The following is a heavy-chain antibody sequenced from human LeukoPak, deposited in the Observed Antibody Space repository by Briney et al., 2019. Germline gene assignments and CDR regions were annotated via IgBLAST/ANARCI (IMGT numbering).Heavy chain of an antibody. D-gene: IGHD3-22*01. CDR1: GFTFSRYW. J-gene: IGHJ4*02. V-gene: IGHV3-7*01. CDR2: IKEDGGEI. CDR3: ARDDYYSNAD. Sequence: GGSLRLSCAASGFTFSRYWMSWVRQAPGKGLEWVANIKEDGGEIYYVDSVKGRFTISRDSTKNSLFLQMNSLRAEDTAVYYCARDDYYSNADWGQGTLVTVSS.